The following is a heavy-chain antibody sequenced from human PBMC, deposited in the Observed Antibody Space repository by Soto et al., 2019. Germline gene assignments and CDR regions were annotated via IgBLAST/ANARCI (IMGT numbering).Heavy chain of an antibody. Sequence: GGSLRLSCAASGFTFSSYAMSWVRQAPGKGLEWVSAISGSGGSTYYADSVKGRFTISRDNSKNTLYLQMNSLRAEDTAVYYCAKILNGPKALRFLEWLYLFDYWGQGTLVTVSS. D-gene: IGHD3-3*01. CDR1: GFTFSSYA. V-gene: IGHV3-23*01. CDR3: AKILNGPKALRFLEWLYLFDY. J-gene: IGHJ4*02. CDR2: ISGSGGST.